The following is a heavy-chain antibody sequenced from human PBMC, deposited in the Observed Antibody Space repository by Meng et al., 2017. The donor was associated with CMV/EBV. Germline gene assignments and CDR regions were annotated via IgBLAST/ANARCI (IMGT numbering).Heavy chain of an antibody. D-gene: IGHD6-13*01. CDR1: GFTCSSYA. CDR3: AKDLGYYSSSWYGGYFDY. V-gene: IGHV3-23*03. J-gene: IGHJ4*02. CDR2: IYSGGSST. Sequence: GGSLRLSCAASGFTCSSYAMSWVRQAPGKGLEWVSVIYSGGSSTYYADSVKGRFTISRDNSKNTLYLQMNSLRAEDTAVYYCAKDLGYYSSSWYGGYFDYWGQGTLVTVSS.